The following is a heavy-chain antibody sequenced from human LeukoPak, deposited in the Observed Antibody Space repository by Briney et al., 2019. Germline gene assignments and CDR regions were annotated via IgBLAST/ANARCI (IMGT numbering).Heavy chain of an antibody. Sequence: PSETLSLTCTVSGGSISSYYWSWIRQPPGKGLEWIGYIYYSGSTNYNPSLKSRVTISVDTSKNQFSLKLSSVTAADTAVYYCARARDDYGDGAERYFDYWGQGTLVTVSS. CDR2: IYYSGST. J-gene: IGHJ4*02. CDR1: GGSISSYY. V-gene: IGHV4-59*01. CDR3: ARARDDYGDGAERYFDY. D-gene: IGHD4-17*01.